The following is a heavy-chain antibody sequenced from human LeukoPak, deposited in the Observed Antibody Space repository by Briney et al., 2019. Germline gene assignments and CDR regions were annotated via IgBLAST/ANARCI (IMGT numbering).Heavy chain of an antibody. V-gene: IGHV1-46*01. CDR2: IYPRDGST. CDR1: GYTFTSNY. CDR3: ARDQEGFDY. J-gene: IGHJ4*02. Sequence: ASVKVSCSASGYTFTSNYIHWVRQAPGQGLEWMGMIYPRDGSTSYAQKFQGRVTVTRDTSTSTVHMELSGLRSEDTAVYYCARDQEGFDYWGQGTLVTVSS.